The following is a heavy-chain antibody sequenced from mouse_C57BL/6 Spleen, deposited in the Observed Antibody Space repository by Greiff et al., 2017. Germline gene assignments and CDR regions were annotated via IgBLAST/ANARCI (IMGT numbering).Heavy chain of an antibody. CDR2: IYPGDGDT. J-gene: IGHJ3*01. Sequence: QVQLQQSGAVLVKPGASVKISCKASGYSFSSYWMNWVKQRPGKGLEWIGQIYPGDGDTNYNGKFKGKATLTADKSSSTAYMQLSSLTSEDSAVYFCARGNLAWFAYWGQGTLVTVSA. V-gene: IGHV1-80*01. CDR3: ARGNLAWFAY. CDR1: GYSFSSYW.